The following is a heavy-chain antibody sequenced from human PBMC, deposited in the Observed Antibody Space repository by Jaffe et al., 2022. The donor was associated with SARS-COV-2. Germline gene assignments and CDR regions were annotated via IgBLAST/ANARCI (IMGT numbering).Heavy chain of an antibody. CDR3: ASGNTMLRGVISGYYYYYYGMDV. Sequence: QLQLVQSGAEVKKPGASVKVSCKASGYTNPYYGVSWVRQAPGQGLEWMGWISVYNGDTNYAQRFQGRVTMTTDTSTSTAHMELRSLRSDDTAVYYCASGNTMLRGVISGYYYYYYGMDVWGQGTTVTVSS. V-gene: IGHV1-18*01. J-gene: IGHJ6*02. D-gene: IGHD3-10*01. CDR2: ISVYNGDT. CDR1: GYTNPYYG.